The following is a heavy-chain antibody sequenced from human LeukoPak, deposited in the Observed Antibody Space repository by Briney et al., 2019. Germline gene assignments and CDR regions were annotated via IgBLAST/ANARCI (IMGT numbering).Heavy chain of an antibody. CDR1: GFTFSTYW. CDR2: INSDGSRT. J-gene: IGHJ3*02. D-gene: IGHD6-19*01. V-gene: IGHV3-74*01. Sequence: PGGSLRLSCAASGFTFSTYWMHWVRQAPGKGLVWVSRINSDGSRTTYADSVKGRFTISRDNAKNTLYLQMNSLRTEDTAVYYCARPETQYSSGLDGFDIWDQGTMVTVSS. CDR3: ARPETQYSSGLDGFDI.